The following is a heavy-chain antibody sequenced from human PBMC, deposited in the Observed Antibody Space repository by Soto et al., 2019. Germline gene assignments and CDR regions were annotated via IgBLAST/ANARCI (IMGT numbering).Heavy chain of an antibody. J-gene: IGHJ5*02. D-gene: IGHD6-19*01. CDR1: GFSFSTHGLG. Sequence: SVPTLVNPTQTLTLTCTFSGFSFSTHGLGVGWIRQPPGEALEWLALIYWDDDRRYNPSLKSRLIINKEGSKNGVVLKRKKMDRGDTAKYIWKKQSGAVGRAWSDPWAQETRVTVSS. CDR3: KKQSGAVGRAWSDP. V-gene: IGHV2-5*02. CDR2: IYWDDDR.